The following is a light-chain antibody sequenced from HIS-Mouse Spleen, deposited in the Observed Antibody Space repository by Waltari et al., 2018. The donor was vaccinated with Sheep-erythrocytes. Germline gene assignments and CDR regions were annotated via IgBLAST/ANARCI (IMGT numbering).Light chain of an antibody. Sequence: QSALTQPRSMSGSPGHSVTISCTGTSSEGGGYNSASSYQQHPGKAPKLMIYDVSKRPSWVPDRFSGSKSGNTASLTISGLQAEDEADYYCCSYAGSYNHVFATGTKVTVL. CDR1: SSEGGGYNS. CDR2: DVS. CDR3: CSYAGSYNHV. V-gene: IGLV2-11*01. J-gene: IGLJ1*01.